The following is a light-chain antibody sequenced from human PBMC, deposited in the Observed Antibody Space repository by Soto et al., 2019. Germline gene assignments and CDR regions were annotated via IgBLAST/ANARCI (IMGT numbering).Light chain of an antibody. CDR2: DVN. J-gene: IGLJ1*01. CDR1: SLDIGVSNY. V-gene: IGLV2-14*03. CDR3: TSYRRSPHYV. Sequence: QSVLTQPASGSASPGQSITVSCTGISLDIGVSNYVSWHQPHPDKDPRLIIYDVNGRPSGVSARFSGSMSSNTASLTISGLQTEDEADDYCTSYRRSPHYVFGTGTKGTVL.